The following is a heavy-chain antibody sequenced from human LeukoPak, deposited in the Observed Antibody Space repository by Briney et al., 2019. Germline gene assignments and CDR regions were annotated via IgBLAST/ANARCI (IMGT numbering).Heavy chain of an antibody. CDR2: IWYDGSNK. CDR3: ARVFYYDSSGFDY. CDR1: GFTFSSYG. Sequence: QPGRSLRLSCAASGFTFSSYGMHWVRQAPGKGLEWAAVIWYDGSNKYYADSVKGRFTISRDNSKNTLYLQMNSLRAEDTAVYYCARVFYYDSSGFDYWGQGTPVTVSS. V-gene: IGHV3-33*01. D-gene: IGHD3-22*01. J-gene: IGHJ4*02.